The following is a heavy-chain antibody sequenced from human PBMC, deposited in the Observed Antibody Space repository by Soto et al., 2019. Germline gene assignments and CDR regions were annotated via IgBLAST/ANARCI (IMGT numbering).Heavy chain of an antibody. J-gene: IGHJ4*02. CDR2: MYSSGSS. V-gene: IGHV4-59*01. D-gene: IGHD2-15*01. CDR1: GVSITSYK. Sequence: QVQLQESGPGLVKPSETLSLTCTVSGVSITSYKWSWIRQSPGKGLEWIAYMYSSGSSSYNPSVKSRVTISVDTSKNQYSLKVNSATAADTAVYYCAREWSAFDYWGQGILVNVSS. CDR3: AREWSAFDY.